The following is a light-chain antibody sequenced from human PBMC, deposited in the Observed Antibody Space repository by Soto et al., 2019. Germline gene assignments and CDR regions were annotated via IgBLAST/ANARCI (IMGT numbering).Light chain of an antibody. V-gene: IGLV3-1*01. J-gene: IGLJ2*01. CDR1: KWGEKY. CDR3: QAWDSDTVI. Sequence: SYELTQPPSVSVAPGRTATIPGPGEKWGEKYVCWFQQRPGQSPLLVIYQDSMRPSGIPERFSGSNSANTATLTIGGTQAMDEADYYCQAWDSDTVIFGGGTQLTVL. CDR2: QDS.